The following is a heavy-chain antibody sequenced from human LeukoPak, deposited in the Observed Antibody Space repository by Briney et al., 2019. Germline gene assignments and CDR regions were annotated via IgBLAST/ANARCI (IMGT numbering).Heavy chain of an antibody. D-gene: IGHD3-16*01. CDR1: GFTFSSYS. Sequence: PGGSLRLSCAASGFTFSSYSMNWVRQAPGRGLEWVSYISSSGTTIYYADSVKGRFTVSRDNAKNSLYLQMNSLRDEGTAVYYCVRGAGGMDYWGQGALVTVSS. V-gene: IGHV3-48*02. J-gene: IGHJ4*02. CDR3: VRGAGGMDY. CDR2: ISSSGTTI.